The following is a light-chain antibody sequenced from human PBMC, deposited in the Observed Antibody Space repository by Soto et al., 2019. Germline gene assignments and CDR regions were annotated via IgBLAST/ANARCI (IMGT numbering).Light chain of an antibody. CDR3: QQYGNSPIT. CDR2: GAS. Sequence: EIVMTQSPATLSVSPGDRATLSCRASQSVSSNLAWYQQRPGQAPRLLIYGASTRATGIPARFSGSGSVTDFTLTISRLEPEDFAVFYCQQYGNSPITFGQGTRLEIK. J-gene: IGKJ5*01. CDR1: QSVSSN. V-gene: IGKV3-15*01.